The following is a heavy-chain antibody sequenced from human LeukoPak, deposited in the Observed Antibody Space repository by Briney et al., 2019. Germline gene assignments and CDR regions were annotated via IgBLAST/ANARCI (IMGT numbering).Heavy chain of an antibody. J-gene: IGHJ5*02. Sequence: GESLKISCKGSGYSFTSYWIGWVRQMPGKGLEWMGIIYPGDSDTRYSPSFQGQVTISADKSISTAYLQWSSLKASDTAMYYCARLTWLRYRSVWFDPWGQGTLVTVYS. V-gene: IGHV5-51*01. CDR2: IYPGDSDT. D-gene: IGHD5-12*01. CDR3: ARLTWLRYRSVWFDP. CDR1: GYSFTSYW.